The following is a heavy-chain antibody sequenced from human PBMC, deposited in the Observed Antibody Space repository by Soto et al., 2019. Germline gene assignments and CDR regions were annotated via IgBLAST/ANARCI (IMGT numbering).Heavy chain of an antibody. CDR1: GASIANGGYS. J-gene: IGHJ4*02. D-gene: IGHD2-15*01. Sequence: SETLSLTCVVSGASIANGGYSWSWIRQPPGKGLEWIGYIYHSGSPYYNPSLKSRVSISVHRSSNQISLKLNSVTAADTAVYYCATSNTPYCSGGRCYSFDSWGQGTLVTVSS. CDR2: IYHSGSP. CDR3: ATSNTPYCSGGRCYSFDS. V-gene: IGHV4-30-2*01.